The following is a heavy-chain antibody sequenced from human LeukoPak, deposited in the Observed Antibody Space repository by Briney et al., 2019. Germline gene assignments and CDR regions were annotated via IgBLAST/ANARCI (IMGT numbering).Heavy chain of an antibody. CDR2: IKSKTDGGTT. D-gene: IGHD3-9*01. Sequence: GGSLRLSCAASGFTFSNAWMSWVRQAPGKGLEWVGRIKSKTDGGTTDYAAPVKGRFTISRDDSKNTLYLQMNSLKTEDTAVYYCTTDYDILTGYYSVFDYWGQGTLVTVSS. CDR3: TTDYDILTGYYSVFDY. CDR1: GFTFSNAW. J-gene: IGHJ4*02. V-gene: IGHV3-15*01.